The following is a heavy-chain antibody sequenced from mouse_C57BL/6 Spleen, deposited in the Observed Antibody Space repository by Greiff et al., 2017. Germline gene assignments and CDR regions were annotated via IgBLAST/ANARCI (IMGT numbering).Heavy chain of an antibody. Sequence: EVKLMESGGGLVKPGGSLKLSCAASGFTFSSYTMSWVRQTPEKRLEWVATISGGGGNTYYPDSVKGRFTIYRDNAKNTLYLQMSSLRSEDTALYYCARVYYDYDLFDYWGQGTTLTVSS. V-gene: IGHV5-9*01. CDR2: ISGGGGNT. D-gene: IGHD2-4*01. CDR3: ARVYYDYDLFDY. CDR1: GFTFSSYT. J-gene: IGHJ2*01.